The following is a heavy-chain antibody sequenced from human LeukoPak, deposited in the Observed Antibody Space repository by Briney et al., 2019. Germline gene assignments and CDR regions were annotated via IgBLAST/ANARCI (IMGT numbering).Heavy chain of an antibody. V-gene: IGHV3-23*01. D-gene: IGHD6-13*01. CDR1: GFTFSSYA. Sequence: QPGGSLRLSCAASGFTFSSYAMSWVRQAPGKGLEWVSAISGSGGSTYYADSVKGRFTISRDNSKNTLYLQMNSLRAEDTAVYYCAKGAPHSSSYEYWYFDLWGRGTLVTVSS. CDR2: ISGSGGST. J-gene: IGHJ2*01. CDR3: AKGAPHSSSYEYWYFDL.